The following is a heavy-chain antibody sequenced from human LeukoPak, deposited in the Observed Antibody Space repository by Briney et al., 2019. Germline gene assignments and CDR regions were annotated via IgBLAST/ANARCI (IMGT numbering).Heavy chain of an antibody. J-gene: IGHJ6*02. CDR1: GYSFTSYW. D-gene: IGHD6-13*01. CDR2: IYPGDSDT. Sequence: GESLKISCKGSGYSFTSYWIGWVRQMPGKGLKWMGIIYPGDSDTRYSPSFQGQVTISADKSISTAYLQWSSLKASDTAMYYCARHVYSSSWFQTYYYGMDVWGQGTTVTVSS. CDR3: ARHVYSSSWFQTYYYGMDV. V-gene: IGHV5-51*01.